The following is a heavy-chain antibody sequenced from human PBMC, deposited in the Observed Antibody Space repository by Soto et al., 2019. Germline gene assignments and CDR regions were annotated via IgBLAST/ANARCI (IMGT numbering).Heavy chain of an antibody. J-gene: IGHJ4*02. V-gene: IGHV3-48*01. Sequence: GGSLRLSCAVSGFSFSSYSMNWVRQAPGKGLEWVSYISSSSSTIYYADSVKGRFTISRDNVENSLYLQMDSLRAEDTAVYYCVYAYYLDYWGRGTLVTVSS. CDR1: GFSFSSYS. CDR2: ISSSSSTI. CDR3: VYAYYLDY. D-gene: IGHD4-17*01.